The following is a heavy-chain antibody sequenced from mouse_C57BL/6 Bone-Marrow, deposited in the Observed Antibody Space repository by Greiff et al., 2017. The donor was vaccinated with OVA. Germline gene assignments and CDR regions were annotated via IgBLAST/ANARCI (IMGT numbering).Heavy chain of an antibody. CDR2: IYPRSGNT. D-gene: IGHD2-3*01. CDR1: GYTFTSYG. Sequence: VQLQESGAELARPGASVKLSCKASGYTFTSYGLSWVKQRTGQGLEWIGEIYPRSGNTYYNETFKGKATLTADKSSSTAYMELLSLTSEDSAVYFCASNDGYYLAWFSYWGQGTLVTVSA. J-gene: IGHJ3*01. CDR3: ASNDGYYLAWFSY. V-gene: IGHV1-81*01.